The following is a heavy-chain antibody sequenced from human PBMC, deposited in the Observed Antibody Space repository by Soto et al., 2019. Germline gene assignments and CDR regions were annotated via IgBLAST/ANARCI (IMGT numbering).Heavy chain of an antibody. J-gene: IGHJ6*02. CDR3: ARALPFHPHSPGITMINGMDV. CDR2: INPNSGGT. Sequence: GASVKVSCKASGYTFTGYYMHWVLQAPGQGLEWMGWINPNSGGTNYAQKFQGRVTMTRDTSISTAYMELSSLRSEDTAVYYCARALPFHPHSPGITMINGMDVWGQGTTVTVSS. CDR1: GYTFTGYY. V-gene: IGHV1-2*02. D-gene: IGHD3-22*01.